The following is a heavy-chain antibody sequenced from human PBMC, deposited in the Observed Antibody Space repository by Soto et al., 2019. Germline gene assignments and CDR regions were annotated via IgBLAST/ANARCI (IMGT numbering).Heavy chain of an antibody. Sequence: EVQLVESGGGLVQPGRSLRLSCAASGFTFDDYAMHWVRQAPGKGLEWVSGIGWHSGSIGYADSVKGRFTICRDNAKNSLYLQMNSLRAEDTALYYCAKDTSQGGSTDDYYYMDVWGKGTPVTVSS. CDR1: GFTFDDYA. V-gene: IGHV3-9*01. CDR3: AKDTSQGGSTDDYYYMDV. D-gene: IGHD5-12*01. CDR2: IGWHSGSI. J-gene: IGHJ6*03.